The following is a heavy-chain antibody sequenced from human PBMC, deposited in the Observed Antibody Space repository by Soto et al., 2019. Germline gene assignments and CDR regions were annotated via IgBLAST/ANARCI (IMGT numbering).Heavy chain of an antibody. CDR2: IYHSGST. Sequence: QVQLQESGPGLVKPSGTLSLTCAVSSGSISSSNWWSWVRQPPGMGLERIGEIYHSGSTNYNPSPNSRITISVNKSKNQFSLKLSSVTAADAAVYYCARGKVEVTTDYYYMDVWGKGTTVTVSS. D-gene: IGHD4-17*01. CDR1: SGSISSSNW. J-gene: IGHJ6*03. CDR3: ARGKVEVTTDYYYMDV. V-gene: IGHV4-4*02.